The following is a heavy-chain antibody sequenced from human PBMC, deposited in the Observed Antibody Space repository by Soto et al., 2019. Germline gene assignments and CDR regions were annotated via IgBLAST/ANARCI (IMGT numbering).Heavy chain of an antibody. CDR1: GFSFQNYA. V-gene: IGHV3-9*01. CDR3: VKDKLYSNYKHYFDH. D-gene: IGHD4-4*01. CDR2: ISWNRGTI. Sequence: EVQLVESGGGLVQPGRSLRLSCAASGFSFQNYAMHWVRQAPGKGLEWVSGISWNRGTIGYADSVRGRFTISRDNAKNSLYLQMNSLRPEDTAFYYCVKDKLYSNYKHYFDHWGQGTLVTVSS. J-gene: IGHJ4*02.